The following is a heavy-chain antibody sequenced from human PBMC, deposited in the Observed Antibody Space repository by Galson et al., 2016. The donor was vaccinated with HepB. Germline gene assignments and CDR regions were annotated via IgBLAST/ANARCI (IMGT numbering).Heavy chain of an antibody. V-gene: IGHV4-39*01. CDR2: IYYSGTT. D-gene: IGHD6-19*01. CDR1: GGSISSSSYY. Sequence: ETLSLTCSVLGGSISSSSYYWAWIRQSPGKGLEWLGSIYYSGTTYYNPSLQSRVTISVDTSKNQFSLRMAFVTAADTALYSCARQDRAGLVNFWGQGTMVTVSS. J-gene: IGHJ3*01. CDR3: ARQDRAGLVNF.